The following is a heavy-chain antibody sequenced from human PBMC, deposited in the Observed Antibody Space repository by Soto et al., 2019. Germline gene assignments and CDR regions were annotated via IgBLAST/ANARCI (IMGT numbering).Heavy chain of an antibody. V-gene: IGHV4-31*09. CDR2: INYSGTT. CDR3: GGSSWPHDAFDI. Sequence: PSVPLSLTCTVSGGSINSGDSCWNWIRQNPEKGLEWIGEINYSGTTNYNPSLKSRVTISVDKSKNQFSLKLSSVTAADTAVYYCGGSSWPHDAFDIWGQGTMVTVSS. CDR1: GGSINSGDSC. D-gene: IGHD6-13*01. J-gene: IGHJ3*02.